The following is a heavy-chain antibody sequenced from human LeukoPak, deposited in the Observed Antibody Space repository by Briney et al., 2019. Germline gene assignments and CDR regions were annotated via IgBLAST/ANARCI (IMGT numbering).Heavy chain of an antibody. CDR3: ARADSSSWGFDY. V-gene: IGHV3-21*01. Sequence: GGSLRLSCAASGSTFSSYSMNWVRQAPGKGLEWVSSISSSSSYIYYADSVKGRFTISRDNAKNSLYLQMNSLRAEDTAVYYCARADSSSWGFDYWGQGTLVTVSS. J-gene: IGHJ4*02. D-gene: IGHD6-13*01. CDR1: GSTFSSYS. CDR2: ISSSSSYI.